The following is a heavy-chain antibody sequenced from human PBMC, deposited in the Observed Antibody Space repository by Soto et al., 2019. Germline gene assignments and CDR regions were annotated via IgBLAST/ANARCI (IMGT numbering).Heavy chain of an antibody. CDR2: IIPIFGTA. D-gene: IGHD4-17*01. V-gene: IGHV1-69*01. CDR3: ARDSGGTTVAFGMDV. Sequence: QVQMVQSGAEENKPGSSVKVSCKASGGTFSRYAISWVRQAPGQGLEWMVGIIPIFGTANYAQKFQGRVTITADESTSTAYMELSSLRSEDTAVYYCARDSGGTTVAFGMDVWGQGTTVTVSS. CDR1: GGTFSRYA. J-gene: IGHJ6*02.